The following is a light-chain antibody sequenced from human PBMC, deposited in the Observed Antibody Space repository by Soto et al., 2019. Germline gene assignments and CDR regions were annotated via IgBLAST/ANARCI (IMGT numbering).Light chain of an antibody. V-gene: IGLV2-23*03. Sequence: QSALTQPASVSGSPGQSITISCTGTSSDVGSYNLVSWYQQHPGKAPKLMIYEGSKRPSGVSNRFSGSKSGNTASLTFSGLQAEDEADYYCCSYAGSSTFVFGGGTNLTVL. CDR3: CSYAGSSTFV. J-gene: IGLJ2*01. CDR1: SSDVGSYNL. CDR2: EGS.